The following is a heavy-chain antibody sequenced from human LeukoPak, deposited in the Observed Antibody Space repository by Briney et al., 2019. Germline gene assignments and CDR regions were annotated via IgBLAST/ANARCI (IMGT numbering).Heavy chain of an antibody. Sequence: SETLSLTCAVYGGSFSGYYWSWIRQPPGKGLEWIGEINHSGSTNYNPSLKSRVTISVDTSKNQFSLKLSSVTAADTAVYYCARRDYCSGGSCYSFDYWGLGTLVTVSS. CDR3: ARRDYCSGGSCYSFDY. D-gene: IGHD2-15*01. J-gene: IGHJ4*02. V-gene: IGHV4-34*01. CDR1: GGSFSGYY. CDR2: INHSGST.